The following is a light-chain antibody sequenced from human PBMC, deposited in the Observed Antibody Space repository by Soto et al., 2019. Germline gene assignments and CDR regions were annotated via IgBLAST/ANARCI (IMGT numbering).Light chain of an antibody. Sequence: EIQMTQSPSSLSVSVGDRVTISCRASQGISNYLAWYQQKPGKAPRLLIYAASSLHSGVSFRFTGSGSGTDFTLTSSSLQPEDVATYYCQNYNWPPFTFGPGTKVDIK. CDR3: QNYNWPPFT. V-gene: IGKV1-27*01. CDR1: QGISNY. J-gene: IGKJ3*01. CDR2: AAS.